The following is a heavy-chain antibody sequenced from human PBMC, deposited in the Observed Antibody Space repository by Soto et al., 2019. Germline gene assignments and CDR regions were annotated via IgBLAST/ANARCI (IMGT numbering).Heavy chain of an antibody. V-gene: IGHV1-18*01. D-gene: IGHD2-2*01. J-gene: IGHJ5*02. CDR3: ARGPRYCSSSSCFSRVTWFDP. CDR2: ISSYNGNT. Sequence: GASVKVSCKASGYTFTGYGISWVRQAPGQGLEWMGWISSYNGNTNYAQKVQGRVTMTTDTSASTTYMELRSLRSDDTAVYYCARGPRYCSSSSCFSRVTWFDPWGQGTLVTVSS. CDR1: GYTFTGYG.